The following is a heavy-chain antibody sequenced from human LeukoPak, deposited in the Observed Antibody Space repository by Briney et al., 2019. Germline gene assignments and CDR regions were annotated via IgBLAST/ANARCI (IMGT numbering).Heavy chain of an antibody. CDR1: GASFTGYS. V-gene: IGHV4-34*01. J-gene: IGHJ4*02. D-gene: IGHD2/OR15-2a*01. CDR2: IYHRGST. CDR3: ARASRANYFLFDF. Sequence: SETLSLTCSISGASFTGYSWGWVRQSPGKGLEWIGEIYHRGSTAYNPSLNGRVTMSVDSAKSQFSLTLTSVTAADSAVYYCARASRANYFLFDFRGQGTLVTVSS.